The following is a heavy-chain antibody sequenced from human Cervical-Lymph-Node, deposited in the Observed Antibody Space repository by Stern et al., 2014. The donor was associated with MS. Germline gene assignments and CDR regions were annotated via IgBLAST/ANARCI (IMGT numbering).Heavy chain of an antibody. CDR2: IYPGDSET. J-gene: IGHJ4*02. D-gene: IGHD5-24*01. CDR1: GYRFTKNW. Sequence: EVQLVESGAEVKKPGESLRISCEVSGYRFTKNWIGWGRQMPGKGLEWMGIIYPGDSETRYSPSFQGQVTILVDKSNTTAYLQWSSLKASDTAIYYCARRGDGYMGIDYWGQGTLVTVSS. CDR3: ARRGDGYMGIDY. V-gene: IGHV5-51*03.